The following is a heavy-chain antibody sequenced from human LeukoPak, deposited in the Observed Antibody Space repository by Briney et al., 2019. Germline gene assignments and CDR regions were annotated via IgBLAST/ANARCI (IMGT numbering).Heavy chain of an antibody. J-gene: IGHJ1*01. CDR3: AHTVTPRYFQF. V-gene: IGHV3-21*01. D-gene: IGHD4-17*01. Sequence: GGSLRLSCAASGFTFSNYSMAWVRQAPGKGLEWVSFISSSSSYIYYADSVKGRFTVSRDNAKNSLYLQMNSLRTEDTALYYCAHTVTPRYFQFWGQGTLVTVSS. CDR2: ISSSSSYI. CDR1: GFTFSNYS.